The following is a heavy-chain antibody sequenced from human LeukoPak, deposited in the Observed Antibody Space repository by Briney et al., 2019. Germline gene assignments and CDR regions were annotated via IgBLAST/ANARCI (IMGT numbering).Heavy chain of an antibody. CDR3: ARVSTSSGYYLFDY. Sequence: ASGKVSCKASGGTCSSYAISWVRQAAGQWLEWMGGIIPIFGTANYAQKFQGRVTITADESTSTAYMELSSLRTEDTAVYYCARVSTSSGYYLFDYWGQGTLVTVSS. CDR2: IIPIFGTA. D-gene: IGHD3-22*01. J-gene: IGHJ4*02. V-gene: IGHV1-69*13. CDR1: GGTCSSYA.